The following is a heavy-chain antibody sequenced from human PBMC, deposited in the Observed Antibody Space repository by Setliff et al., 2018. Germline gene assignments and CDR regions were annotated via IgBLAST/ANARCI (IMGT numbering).Heavy chain of an antibody. Sequence: GASVKVSCKASGYTFSTYGVSWVRQAPGQGLEWMGWISAYKGNTNYAQKLQGRITTTTDTSTSTAYMELRSLRSDDTAVYYCARRWETGDQDAFDLWGQGTMVTVSS. V-gene: IGHV1-18*01. J-gene: IGHJ3*01. CDR2: ISAYKGNT. D-gene: IGHD7-27*01. CDR3: ARRWETGDQDAFDL. CDR1: GYTFSTYG.